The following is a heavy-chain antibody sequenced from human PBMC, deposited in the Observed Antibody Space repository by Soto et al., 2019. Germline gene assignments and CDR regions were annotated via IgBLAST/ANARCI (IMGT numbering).Heavy chain of an antibody. CDR2: ISYDGSNK. Sequence: GGSLRLSCAASGFTFSSYGMHWVRQAPGKGLEWVAVISYDGSNKYYADSVKGRFTISRDNSKNTLYLQMNSLRAEDTAVYYCAKGKYCSGGSCYSSIWFDPWGQGTLVTVSS. CDR1: GFTFSSYG. J-gene: IGHJ5*02. V-gene: IGHV3-30*18. CDR3: AKGKYCSGGSCYSSIWFDP. D-gene: IGHD2-15*01.